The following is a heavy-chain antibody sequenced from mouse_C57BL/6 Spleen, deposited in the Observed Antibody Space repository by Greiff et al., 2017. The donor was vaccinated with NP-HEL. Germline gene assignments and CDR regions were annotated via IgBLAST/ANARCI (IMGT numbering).Heavy chain of an antibody. J-gene: IGHJ1*03. Sequence: EVQLVESGGGLVKPGGSLKLSCAASGFTFSSYAMSWVRQTPEKRLEWVATISDGGSYTYYPDNVKGRFTISRDNAKNNLYLQMSHLKSEDTAMYYCARERDYGYFDVWGTGTTVTVSS. V-gene: IGHV5-4*01. D-gene: IGHD1-1*02. CDR1: GFTFSSYA. CDR2: ISDGGSYT. CDR3: ARERDYGYFDV.